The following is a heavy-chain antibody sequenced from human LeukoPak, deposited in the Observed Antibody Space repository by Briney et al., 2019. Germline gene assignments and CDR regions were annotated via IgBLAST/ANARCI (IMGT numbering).Heavy chain of an antibody. Sequence: SQTLSLTCTVSGGSISSSSYYWGWIRQPPGKGLEWIGSIYYSGSTYYNPSLKSRVTMSVDTSKNQFSLKLSSVTAAATAVYYCARHGTMEYGDSSHFDYWGQGTLVTVSS. CDR3: ARHGTMEYGDSSHFDY. CDR2: IYYSGST. V-gene: IGHV4-39*01. CDR1: GGSISSSSYY. J-gene: IGHJ4*02. D-gene: IGHD4-17*01.